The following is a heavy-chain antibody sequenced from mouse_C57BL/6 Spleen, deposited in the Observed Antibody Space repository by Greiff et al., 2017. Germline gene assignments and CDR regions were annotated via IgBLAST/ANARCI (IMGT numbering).Heavy chain of an antibody. CDR1: GFTFSDYG. D-gene: IGHD2-10*02. V-gene: IGHV5-17*01. Sequence: EVQRVESGGGLVKPGGSLKLSCAASGFTFSDYGMRWVRQATEQGLEWVAYISSGSSTIYYAETVKGRVTLSRDNANSTAFMEMTSLRSEDSAMYFCARGSLVVERAWFAYWGQGTLVTVSA. CDR3: ARGSLVVERAWFAY. J-gene: IGHJ3*01. CDR2: ISSGSSTI.